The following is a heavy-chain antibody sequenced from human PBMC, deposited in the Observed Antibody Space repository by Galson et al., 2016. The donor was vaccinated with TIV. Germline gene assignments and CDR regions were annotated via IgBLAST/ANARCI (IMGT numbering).Heavy chain of an antibody. V-gene: IGHV1-69*04. J-gene: IGHJ4*02. Sequence: SVKVSCKASGGIFIGYGISWVRQAPGQGLERMGRTIPLFGIVSYAQRFQGRVAIIADKSTGTTYMELSSLRSEDTAVYYCVRSGTYYYDSSGDNWGQGTLVTVSS. CDR3: VRSGTYYYDSSGDN. CDR2: TIPLFGIV. D-gene: IGHD3-22*01. CDR1: GGIFIGYG.